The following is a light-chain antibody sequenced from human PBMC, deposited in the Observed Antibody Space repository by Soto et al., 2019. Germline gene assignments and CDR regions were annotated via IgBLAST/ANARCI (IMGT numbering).Light chain of an antibody. CDR3: QQYGSSPPIT. J-gene: IGKJ5*01. V-gene: IGKV3-20*01. CDR1: HSVSSSY. Sequence: EIVLTXSPGTLSLSXXXXATLSCRASHSVSSSYLAWYQQKPGQAPRLLIYGASSRATGIPDRFSGSGSGTDFTLTISRLEPEDFAVYYCQQYGSSPPITFGQGTRLEIK. CDR2: GAS.